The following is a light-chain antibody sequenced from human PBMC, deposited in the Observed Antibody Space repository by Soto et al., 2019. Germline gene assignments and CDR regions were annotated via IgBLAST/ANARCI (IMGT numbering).Light chain of an antibody. Sequence: EIVMTQSPATLSVSPGERATLSCRASQSVSSDLAWYQQKTGQAPRLLIYDTSTRATGIPVRFSGSGSGTEFTLTISSLQSEDFAVYYCQHYNNWPPFMYTFGQGTTVEIK. V-gene: IGKV3-15*01. J-gene: IGKJ2*01. CDR2: DTS. CDR1: QSVSSD. CDR3: QHYNNWPPFMYT.